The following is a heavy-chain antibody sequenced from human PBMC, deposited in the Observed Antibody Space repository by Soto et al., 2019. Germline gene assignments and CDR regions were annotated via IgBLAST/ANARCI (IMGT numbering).Heavy chain of an antibody. Sequence: EVQVLESGGGLVQPGGSLRLSCAASGFTFNSYAMSWVRQAPGKGLEWVSSISDSGGSTYYADSVKGRFTIYRDNSKNTLALQMTSLRAEDTALYYCAKKEKAAIGSMNWYFDLWGRGTLVTVSS. J-gene: IGHJ2*01. D-gene: IGHD2-2*01. CDR3: AKKEKAAIGSMNWYFDL. CDR1: GFTFNSYA. V-gene: IGHV3-23*01. CDR2: ISDSGGST.